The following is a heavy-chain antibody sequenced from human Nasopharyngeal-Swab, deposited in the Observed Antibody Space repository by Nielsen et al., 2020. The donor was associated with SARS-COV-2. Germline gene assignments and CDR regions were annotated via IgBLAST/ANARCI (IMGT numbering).Heavy chain of an antibody. D-gene: IGHD2-2*01. Sequence: WVRQAPGQGLEWMGIINPSGGSTSYAQKFQGRVTMTRDTSTSTVYMELSSLRSEDTAVYYCARGRIDCSIRLACWFDPWGQGTLVTVSS. CDR2: INPSGGST. CDR3: ARGRIDCSIRLACWFDP. J-gene: IGHJ5*02. V-gene: IGHV1-46*01.